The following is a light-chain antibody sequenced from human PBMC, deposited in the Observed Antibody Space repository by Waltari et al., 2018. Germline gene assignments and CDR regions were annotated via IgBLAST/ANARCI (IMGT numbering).Light chain of an antibody. CDR1: QSISNW. Sequence: DIQMTQSPSSLSASVGDRVTITCRASQSISNWLAWYQQKPGKAPILLIYKASILKSGVPSRFSGSGSGTQFTLTISSLQPGDFATYDCQQYNTYSSFGQGTKLEIK. CDR2: KAS. V-gene: IGKV1-5*03. CDR3: QQYNTYSS. J-gene: IGKJ2*01.